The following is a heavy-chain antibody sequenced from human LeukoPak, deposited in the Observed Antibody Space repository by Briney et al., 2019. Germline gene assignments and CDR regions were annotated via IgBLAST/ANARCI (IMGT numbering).Heavy chain of an antibody. V-gene: IGHV3-7*03. Sequence: GGSLRLSCAASGFSISTYWMTWVRQAPGKGLEWVANIKQDGSEEYYVDSVKGRFTVSRDNAKNTLYLQMNSLRAEDTAVYYCAKHGAQYRPPKRWYFDYWGQGTLVTVSS. CDR2: IKQDGSEE. D-gene: IGHD3-16*02. CDR3: AKHGAQYRPPKRWYFDY. CDR1: GFSISTYW. J-gene: IGHJ4*02.